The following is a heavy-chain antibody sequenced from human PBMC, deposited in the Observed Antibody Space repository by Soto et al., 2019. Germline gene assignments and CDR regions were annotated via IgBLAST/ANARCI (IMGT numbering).Heavy chain of an antibody. CDR2: INPNSGGT. CDR1: GYNFTGSY. D-gene: IGHD5-12*01. V-gene: IGHV1-2*02. Sequence: ASVKVSCKASGYNFTGSYMHWVRQAPGQGLEWMGWINPNSGGTNYAQKFQGRVTMTRDTSISTAYMELSRLRSDDTAVYYCARLVATGPIDYWGQGTLVTVSS. J-gene: IGHJ4*02. CDR3: ARLVATGPIDY.